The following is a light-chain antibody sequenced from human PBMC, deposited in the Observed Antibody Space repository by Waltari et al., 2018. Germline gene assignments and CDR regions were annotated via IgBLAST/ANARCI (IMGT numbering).Light chain of an antibody. V-gene: IGLV2-23*02. CDR3: CSYACSNTAL. J-gene: IGLJ2*01. Sequence: QSALTQPAPLSGSPGQSITISCPGSSADIEHYNLGSWYQPYPGKAPKLLMSEVTKRPSGVSNRIAGSKSGRTASLTISGLQAEDEADYYCCSYACSNTALFGGGTK. CDR2: EVT. CDR1: SADIEHYNL.